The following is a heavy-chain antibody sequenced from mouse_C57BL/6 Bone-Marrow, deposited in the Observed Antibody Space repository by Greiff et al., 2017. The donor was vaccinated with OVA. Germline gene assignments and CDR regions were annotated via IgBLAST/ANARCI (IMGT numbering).Heavy chain of an antibody. Sequence: QVQLQQPGAELVKPGASVKMSCKASGYTFTSYWITWVKQRPGQGLEWIGDIYPGSGSTNYNEKFKSKATLTVDTSSSTAYMQLSSLTSEDSAVYYCARGAYYGSSYCAMDYWGQGTSVTVSS. V-gene: IGHV1-55*01. CDR1: GYTFTSYW. CDR2: IYPGSGST. J-gene: IGHJ4*01. CDR3: ARGAYYGSSYCAMDY. D-gene: IGHD1-1*01.